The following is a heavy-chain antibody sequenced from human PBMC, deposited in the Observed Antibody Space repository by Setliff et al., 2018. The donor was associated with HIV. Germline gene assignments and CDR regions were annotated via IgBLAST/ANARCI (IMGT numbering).Heavy chain of an antibody. CDR2: ISAYNGNT. V-gene: IGHV1-18*01. J-gene: IGHJ4*02. CDR3: ARAHLTGTTVGLADY. Sequence: GASVKVSCKASGYTFTSYGISWVRQAPGQGLEWMGWISAYNGNTNYAQKLQGRVTMTTDTSTSTAYMELRSLRSDDTAVYYCARAHLTGTTVGLADYWGQGTLVTVSS. CDR1: GYTFTSYG. D-gene: IGHD1-7*01.